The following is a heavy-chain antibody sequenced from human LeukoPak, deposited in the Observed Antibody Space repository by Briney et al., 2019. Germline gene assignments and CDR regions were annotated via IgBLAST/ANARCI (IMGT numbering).Heavy chain of an antibody. CDR3: AADVDYDSSGYPTDFDY. V-gene: IGHV1-69*13. J-gene: IGHJ4*02. Sequence: GASVKVSCKASGGTFSSYAISWVRQAPGQGLEWMGGIIPIFGTANYAQKFQGRVTITADESTSTAYMELSSLRSEDTAVYYCAADVDYDSSGYPTDFDYWGQGTLVTVSS. CDR2: IIPIFGTA. D-gene: IGHD3-22*01. CDR1: GGTFSSYA.